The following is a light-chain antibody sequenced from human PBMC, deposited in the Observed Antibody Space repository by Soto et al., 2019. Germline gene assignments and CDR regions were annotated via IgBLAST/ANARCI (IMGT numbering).Light chain of an antibody. CDR1: QSVSSY. J-gene: IGKJ1*01. Sequence: EIVLTHSPATLSLSPCEGATLSWRASQSVSSYLAWYQQKPGQAPRLLIYDASNRATGIPDRFSGSGSGTDFTLPISRLEPEDFAVYYCQQYAGSPWTFGQGTKVDIK. CDR3: QQYAGSPWT. CDR2: DAS. V-gene: IGKV3-20*01.